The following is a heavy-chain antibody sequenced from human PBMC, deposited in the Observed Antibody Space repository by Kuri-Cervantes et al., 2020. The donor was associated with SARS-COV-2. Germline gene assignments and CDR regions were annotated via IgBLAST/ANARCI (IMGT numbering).Heavy chain of an antibody. CDR2: ISYDGSNK. J-gene: IGHJ5*02. CDR1: GFTFSSYG. CDR3: AKSSGTADGGFDP. Sequence: GGSLRLSCAASGFTFSSYGMHWARQAPGKGLEWVAVISYDGSNKYYADSVKGRFTISRDNSKNTLYLQMNSLRAEDTAVYYCAKSSGTADGGFDPWGQGTLVTVSS. D-gene: IGHD6-19*01. V-gene: IGHV3-30*18.